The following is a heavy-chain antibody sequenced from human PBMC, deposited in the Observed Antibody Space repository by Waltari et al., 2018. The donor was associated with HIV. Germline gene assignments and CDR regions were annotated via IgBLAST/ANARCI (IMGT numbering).Heavy chain of an antibody. CDR3: ARAVSPNWFDP. Sequence: QVQLVQSGSELKKPGASVKVSCKASGYSFTTYSINWVRQAPGQGLEWMGGIHTNTVNPTYAQGLTGRFVFSLDTSVSTAYLQISSLKAEDTAVYYCARAVSPNWFDPWGQGTLVAVSS. CDR1: GYSFTTYS. V-gene: IGHV7-4-1*02. J-gene: IGHJ5*02. CDR2: IHTNTVNP.